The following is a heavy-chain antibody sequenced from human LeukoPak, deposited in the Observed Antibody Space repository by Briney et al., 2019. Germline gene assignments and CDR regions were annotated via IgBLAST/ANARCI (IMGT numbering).Heavy chain of an antibody. CDR3: ARCEAWGVYYFDY. D-gene: IGHD3-16*01. V-gene: IGHV4-34*01. CDR2: INHSGST. CDR1: GGSFSGYY. J-gene: IGHJ4*02. Sequence: PSETLSLTCAVYGGSFSGYYWSWIRQPPGKGLEWIGEINHSGSTNYNPSLKSRVTISVDTSKNQFSLKLSSVTAADTAVYYCARCEAWGVYYFDYWGQGTLVTVSS.